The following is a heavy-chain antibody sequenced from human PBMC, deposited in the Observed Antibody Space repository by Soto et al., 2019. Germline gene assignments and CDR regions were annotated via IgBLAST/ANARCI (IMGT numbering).Heavy chain of an antibody. CDR3: ARQLSHIRDS. CDR2: IKPGTSDI. J-gene: IGHJ4*02. CDR1: GYKFGSAW. V-gene: IGHV5-51*01. Sequence: PGESLKISCKGVGYKFGSAWIGWVRQMPGKGLEWMGIIKPGTSDIRYSPSCRGHVTISADEAVSTAYLQWSSLKASDTAMYYCARQLSHIRDSWGQGTLVTVSS.